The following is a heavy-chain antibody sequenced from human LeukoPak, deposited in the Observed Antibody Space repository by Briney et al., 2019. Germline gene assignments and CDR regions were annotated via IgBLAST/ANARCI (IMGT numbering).Heavy chain of an antibody. V-gene: IGHV4-34*01. CDR3: ARTRRQPGGMDV. CDR1: GGSLSGYY. J-gene: IGHJ6*04. Sequence: SETLSLTCAVYGGSLSGYYWSWIRQPPGKGLEWIGEINHSGSTNYNPSLKSRVTISVDTSKNQFSLKLSSVTAADTAVYYCARTRRQPGGMDVWGKGTTVTVSS. CDR2: INHSGST. D-gene: IGHD6-13*01.